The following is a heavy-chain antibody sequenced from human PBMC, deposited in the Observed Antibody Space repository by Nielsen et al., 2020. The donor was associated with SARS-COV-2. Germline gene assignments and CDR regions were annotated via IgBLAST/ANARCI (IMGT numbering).Heavy chain of an antibody. J-gene: IGHJ4*02. CDR1: GFTFSSYS. Sequence: GESLKISCAASGFTFSSYSMNWVRQAPGKGLEWVSYISSSGSTIYYADSVKGRFTISRDNAKNSLYLQMNSLRAEDTAVYYCARRGEYGDYFDYWGQGTLVTVSS. CDR3: ARRGEYGDYFDY. D-gene: IGHD3-16*01. V-gene: IGHV3-48*04. CDR2: ISSSGSTI.